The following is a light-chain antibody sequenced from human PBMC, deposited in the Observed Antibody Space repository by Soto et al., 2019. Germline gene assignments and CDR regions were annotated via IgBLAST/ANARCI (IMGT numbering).Light chain of an antibody. CDR1: KRITSW. J-gene: IGKJ1*01. V-gene: IGKV1-5*01. Sequence: DIQMTQTPSTLSSSVQDRVIITCRASKRITSWLAWYRHKPGKGPKLLIYDAASFESGVPSSVSGSGSGIEFTLTIGCRQPDDFATYYCQRYDSYSLTFGQETKV. CDR3: QRYDSYSLT. CDR2: DAA.